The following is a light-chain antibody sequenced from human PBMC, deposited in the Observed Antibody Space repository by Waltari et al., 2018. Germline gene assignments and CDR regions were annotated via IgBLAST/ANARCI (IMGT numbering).Light chain of an antibody. CDR3: LQTFSVPPT. V-gene: IGKV1-39*01. J-gene: IGKJ1*01. Sequence: DIQMRQSPSSLSASVGDRISITCRASQHIDIYFSWYQKKPGKAPKLLIYITSALQGGVPSRFSGSGSGTDFTLTIRSLQPEDFATYYCLQTFSVPPTFGQGTKVEV. CDR1: QHIDIY. CDR2: ITS.